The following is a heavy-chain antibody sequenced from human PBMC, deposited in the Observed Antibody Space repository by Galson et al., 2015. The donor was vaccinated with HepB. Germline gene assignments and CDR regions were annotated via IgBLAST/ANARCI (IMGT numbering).Heavy chain of an antibody. CDR1: GFTFSSYA. V-gene: IGHV3-30-3*01. CDR2: ISYDGSNK. Sequence: SLRLSCAASGFTFSSYAMHWVRQAPGKGLEWVAVISYDGSNKYYADSVKGRFTISRDNSKNTLYLQMNSLRAEDTAVYYCARDYAAAGEYYYYGMDVWGQGTTVTVSS. D-gene: IGHD6-13*01. J-gene: IGHJ6*02. CDR3: ARDYAAAGEYYYYGMDV.